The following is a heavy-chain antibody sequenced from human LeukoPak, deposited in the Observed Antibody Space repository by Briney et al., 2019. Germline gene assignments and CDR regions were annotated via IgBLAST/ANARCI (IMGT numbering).Heavy chain of an antibody. Sequence: SETLSLTCTVSDGSISSGDYYWSWIRQPPGKGLEWIGYIYYSGSTYYNPSLKSRVTISLDTSKNQFSLKLSSVTAADTAVYYCADGVRYCSGGSCLGAEYFHHWGQGTLVTVSS. CDR1: DGSISSGDYY. CDR2: IYYSGST. V-gene: IGHV4-30-4*01. CDR3: ADGVRYCSGGSCLGAEYFHH. J-gene: IGHJ1*01. D-gene: IGHD2-15*01.